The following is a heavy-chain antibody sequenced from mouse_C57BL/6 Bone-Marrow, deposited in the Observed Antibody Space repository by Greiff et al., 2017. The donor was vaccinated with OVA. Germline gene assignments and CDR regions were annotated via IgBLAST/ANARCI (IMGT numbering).Heavy chain of an antibody. CDR2: ISNGGGST. CDR1: GFTFSDYY. CDR3: ARPMNYDYSFAY. Sequence: EVNVVESGGGLVQPGGSLKLSCAASGFTFSDYYMYWVRQTPEKRLEWVAYISNGGGSTYYPDTVKGRFTISRDNAKNTLYLQMSRLKSEDTAMYYCARPMNYDYSFAYWGQGTLVTVSA. D-gene: IGHD2-4*01. J-gene: IGHJ3*01. V-gene: IGHV5-12*01.